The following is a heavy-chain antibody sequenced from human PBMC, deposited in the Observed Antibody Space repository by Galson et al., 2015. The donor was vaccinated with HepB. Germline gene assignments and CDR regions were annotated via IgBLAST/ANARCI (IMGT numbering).Heavy chain of an antibody. D-gene: IGHD3-10*01. Sequence: SLRLSCAASGFRFNDYAMYWVRQTPGKGLEWVSGISWNSDTIGYADSVKGRFTISRDNAKNSLYLQMNSLRVEDTALYYCAKDSQWLISGLNYGMDVWGQGTTVTVSS. CDR1: GFRFNDYA. CDR3: AKDSQWLISGLNYGMDV. J-gene: IGHJ6*02. V-gene: IGHV3-9*01. CDR2: ISWNSDTI.